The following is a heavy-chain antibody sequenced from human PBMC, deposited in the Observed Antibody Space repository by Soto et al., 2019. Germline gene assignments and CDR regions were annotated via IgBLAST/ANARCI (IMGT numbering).Heavy chain of an antibody. Sequence: ASVKVSCKASGYTFTSYDINWVRQATGQGLEWMGWMNPNSGNTGYAQKFQGRVTMTRNTFISTAYMELSSLRSEDTAVYYCARGYSGYDADYYYYMDVWGKGTTVTVSS. CDR3: ARGYSGYDADYYYYMDV. J-gene: IGHJ6*03. D-gene: IGHD5-12*01. V-gene: IGHV1-8*01. CDR2: MNPNSGNT. CDR1: GYTFTSYD.